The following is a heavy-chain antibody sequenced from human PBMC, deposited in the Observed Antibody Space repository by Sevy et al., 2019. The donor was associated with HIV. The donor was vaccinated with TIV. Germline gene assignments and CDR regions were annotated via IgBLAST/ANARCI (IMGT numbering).Heavy chain of an antibody. CDR3: ARHCTGSSCSHAFDI. V-gene: IGHV4-34*01. CDR2: INHSGGT. J-gene: IGHJ3*02. Sequence: SETLSLTCAVYGGSVSGYYWSWIRQPPGKGLEWIGEINHSGGTNYNPSLKSRVTISVDTSKNQFSLKLNSVSAADTAVYYCARHCTGSSCSHAFDIWGQGTMVTVSS. D-gene: IGHD2-15*01. CDR1: GGSVSGYY.